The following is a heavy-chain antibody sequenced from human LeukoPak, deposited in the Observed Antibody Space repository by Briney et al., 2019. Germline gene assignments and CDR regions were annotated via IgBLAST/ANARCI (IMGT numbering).Heavy chain of an antibody. J-gene: IGHJ5*02. CDR1: GYSFTSYW. D-gene: IGHD3-22*01. CDR3: ARADSSGYHLTYNWFDP. Sequence: GESLKISCKGSGYSFTSYWIGWVRQMPGKGLEWMGITYPGDSDTRYSPSFQGQVTISADKSISTAYLQWSSLKASDTAMYYCARADSSGYHLTYNWFDPWGQGTLVTVSS. V-gene: IGHV5-51*01. CDR2: TYPGDSDT.